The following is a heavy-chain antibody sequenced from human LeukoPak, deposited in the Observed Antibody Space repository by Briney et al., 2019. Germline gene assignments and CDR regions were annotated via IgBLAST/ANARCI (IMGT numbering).Heavy chain of an antibody. CDR2: ISAYNGNT. D-gene: IGHD3-3*01. J-gene: IGHJ5*02. V-gene: IGHV1-18*01. CDR3: ARVADDFRSGYSLNWFDP. Sequence: ASVKVSCKASGYTFTRYGISWVRQAPGQGLEWMGWISAYNGNTNYAQKLQGRVTMTTDTSTSTAYMELRSLRSDDTAVYYCARVADDFRSGYSLNWFDPWGQGTLSPSPQ. CDR1: GYTFTRYG.